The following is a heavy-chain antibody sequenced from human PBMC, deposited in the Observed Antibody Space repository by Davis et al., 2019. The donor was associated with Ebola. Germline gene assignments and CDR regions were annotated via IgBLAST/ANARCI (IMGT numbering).Heavy chain of an antibody. D-gene: IGHD3-9*01. J-gene: IGHJ4*02. Sequence: GESLKISCAASGFTFSSYSMNWVRQAPGKGLEWVSTIGGSGDNTYYADSVKGRFTISRDNSKNTLYLQMNSLRAEDTAAYYCAKELNILTGSPFDNWGQGTLVTVSS. V-gene: IGHV3-23*01. CDR2: IGGSGDNT. CDR1: GFTFSSYS. CDR3: AKELNILTGSPFDN.